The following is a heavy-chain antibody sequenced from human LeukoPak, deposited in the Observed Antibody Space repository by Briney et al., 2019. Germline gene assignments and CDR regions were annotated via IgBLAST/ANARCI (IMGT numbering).Heavy chain of an antibody. Sequence: ASVKVSCKASGGTFSSYAISWVRQAPGQGLEWKGGIIPIFGTANYAQKFQGRVTITADESTSTAYMELSSLRSEDTAVYYCARNPCGDYCYYYYMDVWGKGTTVTVSS. D-gene: IGHD4-17*01. CDR2: IIPIFGTA. V-gene: IGHV1-69*13. CDR1: GGTFSSYA. J-gene: IGHJ6*03. CDR3: ARNPCGDYCYYYYMDV.